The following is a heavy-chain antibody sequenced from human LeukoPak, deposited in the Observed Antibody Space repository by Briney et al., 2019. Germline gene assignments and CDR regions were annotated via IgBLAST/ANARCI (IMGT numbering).Heavy chain of an antibody. CDR1: GFTFSSYS. D-gene: IGHD2-2*01. CDR3: AGVVPAADYYYYYMDV. Sequence: GGSLILSCAASGFTFSSYSMNWVRRAPGKGLEWVSSISSSSYIYYADSVKGRFTISRDNAKNSLYLQMNSLRAEDTAVYYCAGVVPAADYYYYYMDVWGKGTTVTVSS. CDR2: ISSSSYI. J-gene: IGHJ6*03. V-gene: IGHV3-21*01.